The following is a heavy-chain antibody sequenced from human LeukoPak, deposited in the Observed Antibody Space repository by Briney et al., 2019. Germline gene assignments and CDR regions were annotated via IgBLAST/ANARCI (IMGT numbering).Heavy chain of an antibody. CDR3: AKLGGLGYYYGMDV. CDR1: GFTVSSNY. D-gene: IGHD3-10*01. V-gene: IGHV3-66*04. Sequence: GGSLRLSCAASGFTVSSNYMSWVRQAPGKGLEWVSVIYSGGSTYYADSVKGRFTISRDNSKNTLYLQMNSLRAEDTAVYYCAKLGGLGYYYGMDVWGQGTTVTVSS. J-gene: IGHJ6*02. CDR2: IYSGGST.